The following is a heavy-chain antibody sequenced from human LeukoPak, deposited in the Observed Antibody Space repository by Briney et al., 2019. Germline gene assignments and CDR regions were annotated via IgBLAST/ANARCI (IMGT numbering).Heavy chain of an antibody. CDR2: ISYDGSNK. V-gene: IGHV3-30*18. CDR1: GFTFSSYS. Sequence: GGSLRLSCAASGFTFSSYSMHWVRQAPGKGLERVAVISYDGSNKYHADSVKGRFTISRDNSKNTLYLQMNSLRAEDTAVYYCAKVGYSGYDGDDAFDIWGRGTMVTVSS. J-gene: IGHJ3*02. D-gene: IGHD5-12*01. CDR3: AKVGYSGYDGDDAFDI.